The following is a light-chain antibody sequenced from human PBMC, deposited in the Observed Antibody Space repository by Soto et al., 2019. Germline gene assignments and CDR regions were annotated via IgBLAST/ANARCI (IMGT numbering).Light chain of an antibody. V-gene: IGKV3-20*01. CDR1: QRVSSTY. Sequence: EIVLTQSPGTLSLSPGERATLSCRASQRVSSTYLAWYQQKPGQAPRLLIYAASRRATGIPDRFSGSGSGTDFTLTISRLEPEDFAVYYCQQYESSPTTFGGGTKVEIK. CDR3: QQYESSPTT. J-gene: IGKJ4*01. CDR2: AAS.